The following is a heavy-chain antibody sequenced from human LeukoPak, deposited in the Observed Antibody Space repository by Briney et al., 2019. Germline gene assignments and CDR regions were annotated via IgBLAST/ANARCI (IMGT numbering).Heavy chain of an antibody. J-gene: IGHJ4*02. D-gene: IGHD3-22*01. Sequence: GGSLRLSCAASGFTVSSNYMSWVRQAPGKGLEWVSVIYSGGSTYYADSVKGRFTISRDNSKNTLYLQMNSLRAEDTAVYYCAKRIDSSGYPVDYWGQGTLVTVSS. V-gene: IGHV3-53*01. CDR2: IYSGGST. CDR1: GFTVSSNY. CDR3: AKRIDSSGYPVDY.